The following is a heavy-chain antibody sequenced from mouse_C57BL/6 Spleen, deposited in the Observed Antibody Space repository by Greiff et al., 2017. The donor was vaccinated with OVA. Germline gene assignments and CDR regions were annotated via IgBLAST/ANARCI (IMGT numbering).Heavy chain of an antibody. D-gene: IGHD1-1*01. Sequence: EVQRVESVAELVRPGASVKLSCTASGFNIKNTYMHWVKQRPEQGLEWIGRIDPANGNTKYAPKFQGKATITAYTSSNTAYLQLSSLTSEDTAIYYCARRNGSSLYYAMDYWGQGTSVTVSS. CDR2: IDPANGNT. J-gene: IGHJ4*01. CDR3: ARRNGSSLYYAMDY. CDR1: GFNIKNTY. V-gene: IGHV14-3*01.